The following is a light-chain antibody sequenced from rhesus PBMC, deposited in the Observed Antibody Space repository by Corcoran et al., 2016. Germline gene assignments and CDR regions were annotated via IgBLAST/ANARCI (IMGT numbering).Light chain of an antibody. V-gene: IGKV1-25*02. CDR3: QQYNSLPLT. CDR2: LAS. Sequence: DIQMTQSPSSVSASVGDRVTITCRASQAISRYLAWYQQKTGKAPKLMISLASNLQSWVPSRFSVSGSGTEFTLTISSLQPEDFTTYYCQQYNSLPLTFGGGTKVGIK. CDR1: QAISRY. J-gene: IGKJ4*01.